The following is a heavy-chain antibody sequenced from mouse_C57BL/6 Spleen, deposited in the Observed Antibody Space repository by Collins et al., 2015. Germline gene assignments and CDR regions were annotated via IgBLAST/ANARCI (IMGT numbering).Heavy chain of an antibody. D-gene: IGHD2-4*01. CDR3: ARWGFDYKPPFDY. CDR2: ILPGSGST. CDR1: GYTFSSYW. Sequence: QVQLQQSGAELMKPGASVKISCKATGYTFSSYWIEWVKQRPGHGLEWIGEILPGSGSTNYNEKFKGKATFTADTSSNTAYMQLSSLTSEDSAVYYCARWGFDYKPPFDYWGQGTTLTVSS. J-gene: IGHJ2*01. V-gene: IGHV1-9*01.